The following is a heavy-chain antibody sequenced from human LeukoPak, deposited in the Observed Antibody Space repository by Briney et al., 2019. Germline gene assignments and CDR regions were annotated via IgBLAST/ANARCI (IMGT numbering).Heavy chain of an antibody. CDR1: GFTFSSYG. Sequence: GGSLRLSCAASGFTFSSYGMSWVRQAPGKGLEWVSAISGSGSTIYYADSVKGRFTISRDNAKNSLYLQMNSLRAEDTAVYYCARGPYASGSYGRRGWVHYMDVWGKGTTVTISS. CDR2: ISGSGSTI. V-gene: IGHV3-48*04. CDR3: ARGPYASGSYGRRGWVHYMDV. D-gene: IGHD3-10*01. J-gene: IGHJ6*03.